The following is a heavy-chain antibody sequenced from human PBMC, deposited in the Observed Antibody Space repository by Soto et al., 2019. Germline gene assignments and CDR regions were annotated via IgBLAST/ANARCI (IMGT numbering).Heavy chain of an antibody. CDR3: ARQIYDSDTGPNFQYYFDS. CDR2: IDPSDSQT. J-gene: IGHJ4*02. CDR1: GYSFAGYW. D-gene: IGHD3-22*01. Sequence: GESLKISCKGSGYSFAGYWITWVRQKPGKGLEWMGQIDPSDSQTYYSPSFRGHVTISVTKSITTVFLQWSSLRASDTAMYYCARQIYDSDTGPNFQYYFDSWGQGTPVTVSS. V-gene: IGHV5-10-1*01.